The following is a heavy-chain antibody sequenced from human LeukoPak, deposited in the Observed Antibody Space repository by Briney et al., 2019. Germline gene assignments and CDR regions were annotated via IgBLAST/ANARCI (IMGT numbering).Heavy chain of an antibody. Sequence: SETLSLTCAVYGGSFSGYYWSWIRQPPGKGLEWIGEINQSGSTKYNPSLKSRVTISVDTSKNQFSLKLSSVTAADTAVYYCARTGEYYDFWSGYYGYYYYYYMDVWGKGTTVTVSS. CDR1: GGSFSGYY. D-gene: IGHD3-3*01. V-gene: IGHV4-34*01. CDR3: ARTGEYYDFWSGYYGYYYYYYMDV. CDR2: INQSGST. J-gene: IGHJ6*03.